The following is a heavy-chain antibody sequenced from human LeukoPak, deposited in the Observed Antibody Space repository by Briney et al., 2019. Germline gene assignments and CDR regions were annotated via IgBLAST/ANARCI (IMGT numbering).Heavy chain of an antibody. CDR1: GFTFSSYS. Sequence: GGSLRLSCAASGFTFSSYSMNWVRQAPGKGLEWVSFIIGSSDLIYYADSVKGRFTISRDNVKNSLYLQMSSLRDEDTAVYYCARDILTAYFDFWGQGTLVSVS. D-gene: IGHD3-9*01. V-gene: IGHV3-48*02. CDR2: IIGSSDLI. J-gene: IGHJ4*02. CDR3: ARDILTAYFDF.